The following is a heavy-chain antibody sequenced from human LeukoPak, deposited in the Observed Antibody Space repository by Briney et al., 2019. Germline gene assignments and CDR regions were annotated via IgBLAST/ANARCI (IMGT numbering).Heavy chain of an antibody. CDR1: GFTFSNAW. V-gene: IGHV3-15*01. CDR2: IKSKTDGGTT. Sequence: GGSLRLSCAASGFTFSNAWMSWVRQAPGKGLEWVGRIKSKTDGGTTDYAAPVKGRFTISRDDSKNTLYLQMNSLRAEDTAVYYCARGTYYYYYGMDVWGQGTTVTVSS. CDR3: ARGTYYYYYGMDV. J-gene: IGHJ6*02. D-gene: IGHD1-1*01.